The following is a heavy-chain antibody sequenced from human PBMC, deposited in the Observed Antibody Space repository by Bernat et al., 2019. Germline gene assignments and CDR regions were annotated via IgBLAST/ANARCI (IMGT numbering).Heavy chain of an antibody. V-gene: IGHV3-15*07. CDR1: GFTFSNAW. J-gene: IGHJ2*01. CDR2: IKSKTDGGTT. Sequence: EVQLVESGGGLVKPGGSLRLSCAASGFTFSNAWMNWVRQAPGKGLEWVGRIKSKTDGGTTDYAAPVKGRFTISRDDSKNTLYLQMNSLKTEDTAVYYCTTDLGSGWYVDWYFDLWGRGTLVTVSS. CDR3: TTDLGSGWYVDWYFDL. D-gene: IGHD6-19*01.